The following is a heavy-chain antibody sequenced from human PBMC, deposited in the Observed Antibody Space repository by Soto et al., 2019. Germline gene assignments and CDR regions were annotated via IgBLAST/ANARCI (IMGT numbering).Heavy chain of an antibody. D-gene: IGHD1-1*01. Sequence: QVQLVESGGGVVQPGRSLRLSCAASGFTFSNYGMHWVRQAPGKGLEWVAVISYDGSNKYYADSVKGRFTISRDNSKNTLYRQMNSLRAEDTAVYYFAKDLEMAHNWSYWGQGTLVTVSS. V-gene: IGHV3-30*18. CDR1: GFTFSNYG. CDR3: AKDLEMAHNWSY. J-gene: IGHJ4*02. CDR2: ISYDGSNK.